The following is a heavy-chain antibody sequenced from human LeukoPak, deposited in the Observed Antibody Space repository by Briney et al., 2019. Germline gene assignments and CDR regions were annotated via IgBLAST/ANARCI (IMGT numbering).Heavy chain of an antibody. CDR2: IYYSGST. CDR1: GGSTSSYY. J-gene: IGHJ3*02. D-gene: IGHD3-16*01. V-gene: IGHV4-59*01. Sequence: SETLSLTCTVSGGSTSSYYWSWIRQPPGKGLEWIGYIYYSGSTNYNPSLKSRVTISVDTSKNQFSLKLSSVTAADTAVYYCARPLTDGAFDIWGQGTVVTVSS. CDR3: ARPLTDGAFDI.